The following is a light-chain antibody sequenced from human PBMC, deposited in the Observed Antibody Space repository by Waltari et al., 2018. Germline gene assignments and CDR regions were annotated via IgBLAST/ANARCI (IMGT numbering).Light chain of an antibody. CDR1: RDIANN. CDR3: QQGYDFPCT. V-gene: IGKV1-6*02. J-gene: IGKJ4*01. Sequence: IQMTQSPSSLSASIGDTVTITCRASRDIANNLNWYQQQSGKAPKLLIYRASSLQRGVPSRFSGSGSGTDFSLTISSLQPEDFATYYCQQGYDFPCTFGRGTKVEIK. CDR2: RAS.